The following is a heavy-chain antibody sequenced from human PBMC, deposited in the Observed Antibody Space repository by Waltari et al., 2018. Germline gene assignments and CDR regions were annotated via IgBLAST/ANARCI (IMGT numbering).Heavy chain of an antibody. J-gene: IGHJ4*02. CDR1: GFTFSSYW. Sequence: EVQLVESGGGLVQPGGSLRPSCASYGFTFSSYWMHWVRQDPGKVLVWVSRINTDGSSTSSADSVKGRFTISRDNAKNTLYLQMNSLRAEDTAVYYCARVGDYVWGSYPSSDYFDYWGQGTLVTVSS. CDR2: INTDGSST. D-gene: IGHD3-16*02. V-gene: IGHV3-74*01. CDR3: ARVGDYVWGSYPSSDYFDY.